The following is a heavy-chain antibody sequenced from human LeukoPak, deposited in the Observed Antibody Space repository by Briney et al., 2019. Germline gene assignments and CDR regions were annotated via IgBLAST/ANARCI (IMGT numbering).Heavy chain of an antibody. CDR1: GGTFSSYA. CDR3: ARDSDYYDSSVGYAFDI. V-gene: IGHV1-69*05. Sequence: ASVKVSCKASGGTFSSYAISWVRQAPGQGLERMGRIIPIFGTANYAQKFQGGVTITTDESTSTAYMELSSLRSEDTAVYYCARDSDYYDSSVGYAFDIWGQGTMVTVSS. CDR2: IIPIFGTA. J-gene: IGHJ3*02. D-gene: IGHD3-22*01.